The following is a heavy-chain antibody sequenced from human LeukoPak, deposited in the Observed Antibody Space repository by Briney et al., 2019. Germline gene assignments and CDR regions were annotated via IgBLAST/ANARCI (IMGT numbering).Heavy chain of an antibody. CDR2: ISWNSGSI. J-gene: IGHJ2*01. Sequence: GRSLRLSCAASGFTFDDYAMHWVRQAPGKGLEWVSGISWNSGSIGYADSVKGRFTISRDNAKNSLYLQMNSLRAEDTALYYCAKASVTYYYGSGSYKYWYFDLWGRGTLVTVSS. D-gene: IGHD3-10*01. CDR1: GFTFDDYA. V-gene: IGHV3-9*01. CDR3: AKASVTYYYGSGSYKYWYFDL.